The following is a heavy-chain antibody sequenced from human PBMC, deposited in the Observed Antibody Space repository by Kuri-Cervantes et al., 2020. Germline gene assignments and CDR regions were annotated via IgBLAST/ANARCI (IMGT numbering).Heavy chain of an antibody. V-gene: IGHV3-7*01. J-gene: IGHJ6*02. CDR2: IKQDGSEK. CDR3: SREGSYYYGSGSYLYYYYYGMDV. Sequence: GGSLRLSCAASGFTFSSYWMSWVRQAPGKGLEWVANIKQDGSEKYYVDSVKGRFTISRDNAKNALYLQMNSLRAEDTAVDYCSREGSYYYGSGSYLYYYYYGMDVWGQGTTVTVSS. D-gene: IGHD3-10*01. CDR1: GFTFSSYW.